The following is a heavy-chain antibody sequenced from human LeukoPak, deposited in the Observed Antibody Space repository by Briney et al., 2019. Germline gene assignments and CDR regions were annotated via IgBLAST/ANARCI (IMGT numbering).Heavy chain of an antibody. V-gene: IGHV1-2*02. CDR2: INPNSGGT. Sequence: SVRVSCTASGYTFTRYFMHWVRQAPGQGLEWMGWINPNSGGTNYAQKFQGRVTTTRDTSISTAYMELSRLRSDDTAVYYCASSIVYCSSTSCYFNWGQGTLVTVSS. CDR1: GYTFTRYF. D-gene: IGHD2-2*01. J-gene: IGHJ4*02. CDR3: ASSIVYCSSTSCYFN.